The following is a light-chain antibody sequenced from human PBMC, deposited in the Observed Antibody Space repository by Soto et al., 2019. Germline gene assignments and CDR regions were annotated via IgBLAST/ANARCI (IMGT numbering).Light chain of an antibody. CDR3: CSYATTSAASSPVV. CDR2: EVT. J-gene: IGLJ2*01. Sequence: QSALTQPASVSGSPGQSITISCTGTSSDVGSYKLVSWYQRHPGKAPKLMIYEVTKRPSGVSNRFSGSKSGNTASLTISGLQAEDEADYYCCSYATTSAASSPVVFGGGTKVTVL. CDR1: SSDVGSYKL. V-gene: IGLV2-23*02.